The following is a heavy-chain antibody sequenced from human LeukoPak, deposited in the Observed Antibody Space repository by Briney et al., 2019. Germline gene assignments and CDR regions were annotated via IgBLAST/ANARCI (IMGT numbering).Heavy chain of an antibody. V-gene: IGHV4-59*01. J-gene: IGHJ5*02. CDR2: IYYSGST. Sequence: SETLSLTCTVSGGSISSYYWSWIRQPPGKGLEWIGYIYYSGSTNYNPSLKSRVTISVDTSKNQFSLKLSSVTAADTAVYYCARGLEVVVVAATANWFDPWGQGTLVTVSS. D-gene: IGHD2-15*01. CDR3: ARGLEVVVVAATANWFDP. CDR1: GGSISSYY.